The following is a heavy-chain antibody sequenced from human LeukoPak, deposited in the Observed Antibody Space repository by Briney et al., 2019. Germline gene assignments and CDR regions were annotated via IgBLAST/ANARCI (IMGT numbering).Heavy chain of an antibody. J-gene: IGHJ1*01. CDR1: GYSISSVYY. CDR3: ASGRVVPAAIKH. D-gene: IGHD2-2*01. V-gene: IGHV4-38-2*01. CDR2: IYHSGST. Sequence: SETLSLTCAVSGYSISSVYYWGWIRQPPGKGLEWIGSIYHSGSTYYNPTLKSRVTISVDTSKNQFSLKLSSVTAADTAVYYCASGRVVPAAIKHWGQGTLVTVSS.